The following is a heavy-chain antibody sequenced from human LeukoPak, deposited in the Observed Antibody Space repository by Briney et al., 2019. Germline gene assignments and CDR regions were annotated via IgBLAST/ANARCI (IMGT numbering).Heavy chain of an antibody. J-gene: IGHJ6*04. D-gene: IGHD5-12*01. CDR2: MNPNSGNT. CDR1: GYTFTSYD. CDR3: ATDNPPGGYVNGMDV. Sequence: GASVKVSCKASGYTFTSYDINWVRQATGQGLEWMGWMNPNSGNTGYAQKFQGRVAMTRNTSISTAYMELSSLRSEDTAVYYCATDNPPGGYVNGMDVWGKGTTVTVSS. V-gene: IGHV1-8*01.